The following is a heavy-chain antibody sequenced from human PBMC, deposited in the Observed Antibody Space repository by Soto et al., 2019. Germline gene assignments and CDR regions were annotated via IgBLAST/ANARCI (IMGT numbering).Heavy chain of an antibody. V-gene: IGHV4-34*01. Sequence: PSETLALTCAVYGGSFSGYYWSWIRQPPGKGLEWIGEINHSGSTNYNPSLKSRVTISVDTSKNQFSLKLSSVTAADTAVYYCARKGGYYDSSGTTWYNWFDPWGQGTLVTVSS. CDR1: GGSFSGYY. J-gene: IGHJ5*02. D-gene: IGHD3-22*01. CDR3: ARKGGYYDSSGTTWYNWFDP. CDR2: INHSGST.